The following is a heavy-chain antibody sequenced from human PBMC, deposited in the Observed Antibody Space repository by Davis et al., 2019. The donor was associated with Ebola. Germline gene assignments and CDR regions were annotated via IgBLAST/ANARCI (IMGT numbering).Heavy chain of an antibody. CDR1: VYTFTGYY. Sequence: SVTVSCKASVYTFTGYYMHWVRQAPGQGLEWMGWINAGNGNTKYSQKFQGRVTITRDTSASTAYMELSSLRSEDTAVYYCARGRGHYESSGGDFWGQGTLVTVSS. CDR3: ARGRGHYESSGGDF. D-gene: IGHD3-22*01. J-gene: IGHJ4*02. CDR2: INAGNGNT. V-gene: IGHV1/OR15-3*02.